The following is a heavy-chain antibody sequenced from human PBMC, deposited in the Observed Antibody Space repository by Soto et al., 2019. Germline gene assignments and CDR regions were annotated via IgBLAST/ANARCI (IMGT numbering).Heavy chain of an antibody. Sequence: QVHLQQWGAGLLKPSETLSLTCAVYGGSFSGYYWSWIRQPPGKGLEWIGEINHSGSTNFNPSLKSRVSISVDTSKKQFSLKLSSVTAADTAEYYCAAHLKTTVTAYWYFDLWGRGTLVTVSS. V-gene: IGHV4-34*01. CDR3: AAHLKTTVTAYWYFDL. J-gene: IGHJ2*01. D-gene: IGHD4-17*01. CDR1: GGSFSGYY. CDR2: INHSGST.